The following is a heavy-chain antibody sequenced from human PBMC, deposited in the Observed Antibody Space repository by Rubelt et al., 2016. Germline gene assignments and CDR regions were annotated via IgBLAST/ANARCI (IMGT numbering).Heavy chain of an antibody. CDR3: AREGQGFLEWLPFDY. CDR2: INHSGNT. CDR1: GGSISSYY. D-gene: IGHD3-3*01. J-gene: IGHJ4*02. V-gene: IGHV4-59*12. Sequence: QVQLQESGPGLVKPSETLSLTCTVSGGSISSYYWSWIRQPPGKGLEWIGEINHSGNTNYNPSLKSRVTISVDTSKNQFSLKLSSVTAADTAVYYCAREGQGFLEWLPFDYWGQGTLVTVSS.